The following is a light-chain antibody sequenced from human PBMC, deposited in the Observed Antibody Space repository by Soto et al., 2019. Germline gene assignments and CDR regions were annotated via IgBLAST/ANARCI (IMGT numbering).Light chain of an antibody. CDR1: ESISSW. CDR3: QQSYSTPLT. J-gene: IGKJ5*01. Sequence: IQMTQSPSTRSASVVDRVTIACLTSESISSWLAWYQQKPRKAPKLLIYDASSLESGVLSRFSGSRSGTDFTLTISSLQPEDFATYSCQQSYSTPLTFGQGTRLEI. V-gene: IGKV1-5*01. CDR2: DAS.